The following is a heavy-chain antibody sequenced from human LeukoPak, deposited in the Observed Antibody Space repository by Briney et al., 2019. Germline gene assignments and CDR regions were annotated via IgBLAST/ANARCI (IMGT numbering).Heavy chain of an antibody. Sequence: SQTLSLTCAISGDSVSSNSAAWNWIRQSPSRGLEWLGRTYYRSKWYNDYAVSVKSRITINPDTSKNQFSLQLNSVTPEDTAVYYCARDPGVSWLAQYETQNFDYWGQGTLVTVSS. J-gene: IGHJ4*02. D-gene: IGHD6-19*01. CDR3: ARDPGVSWLAQYETQNFDY. V-gene: IGHV6-1*01. CDR1: GDSVSSNSAA. CDR2: TYYRSKWYN.